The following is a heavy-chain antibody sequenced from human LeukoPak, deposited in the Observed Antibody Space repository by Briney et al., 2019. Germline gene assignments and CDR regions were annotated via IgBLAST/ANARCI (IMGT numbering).Heavy chain of an antibody. D-gene: IGHD6-19*01. CDR3: AKNSGITVAGTLLHY. Sequence: GGSLRLSCAASGSTFSSYAMSWVRQAPGKGLEWVSVISGSGGSTHYADSVKGRFTISRDNSKNTLYLQMNSLRAEDTAIYYCAKNSGITVAGTLLHYWGQGTLVTVSS. J-gene: IGHJ4*02. V-gene: IGHV3-23*01. CDR2: ISGSGGST. CDR1: GSTFSSYA.